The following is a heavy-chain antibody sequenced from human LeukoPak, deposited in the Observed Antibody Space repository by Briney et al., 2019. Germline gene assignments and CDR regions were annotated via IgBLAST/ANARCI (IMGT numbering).Heavy chain of an antibody. CDR2: IYSGGST. D-gene: IGHD5-18*01. CDR1: GFTVSSNY. CDR3: AKELSGYSYGRAFDY. V-gene: IGHV3-53*01. Sequence: GGSLRLSCAASGFTVSSNYMSWVRQAPGKGLEWVSVIYSGGSTYYADSVEGRFTISRDNSKNTLYLQMNSLRAEDTAVYYCAKELSGYSYGRAFDYWGQGTLVTVSS. J-gene: IGHJ4*02.